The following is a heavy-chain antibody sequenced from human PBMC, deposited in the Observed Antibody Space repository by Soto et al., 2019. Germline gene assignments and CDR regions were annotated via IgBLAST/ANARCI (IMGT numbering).Heavy chain of an antibody. CDR1: GGTLSRSA. J-gene: IGHJ4*02. CDR2: SIPIFGPA. V-gene: IGHV1-69*01. D-gene: IGHD6-25*01. CDR3: ATVSGWTKVES. Sequence: QVQLVQSGAEVKKPGSSVKVSCKASGGTLSRSAMSWVRQAPGQGLEWMGGSIPIFGPAIYAQKLRGRVSIIADESTGTAYMEMSSLRSDATAVYYCATVSGWTKVESCGQGTLVTVSS.